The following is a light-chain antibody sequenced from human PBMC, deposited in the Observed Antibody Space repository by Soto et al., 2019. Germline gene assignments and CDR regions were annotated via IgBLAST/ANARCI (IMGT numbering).Light chain of an antibody. V-gene: IGLV2-23*01. CDR2: EGS. CDR1: NSDVGSYNF. J-gene: IGLJ1*01. CDR3: CSYAGSSTYV. Sequence: QSALTQPASVSGSPGQSITISCTGTNSDVGSYNFVSWYQQHPGKAPKLMIYEGSKRPSGVSNRFSGSNSGNTASLTISGLRAEDEADYYCCSYAGSSTYVFGTGTKLTVL.